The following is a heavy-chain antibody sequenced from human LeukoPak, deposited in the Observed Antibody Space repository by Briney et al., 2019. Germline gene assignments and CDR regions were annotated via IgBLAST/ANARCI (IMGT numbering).Heavy chain of an antibody. V-gene: IGHV1-2*02. Sequence: ASVKVSCKASGYTFTGYYMHWVGPAPGQGLEWMGWINPNSGGTNDAQKFQGRVTMTRDTSISTAYMELSRLRSDDTAVYYCARFGVGATHYFDYWGQGTLVTVSS. D-gene: IGHD1-26*01. CDR2: INPNSGGT. CDR3: ARFGVGATHYFDY. CDR1: GYTFTGYY. J-gene: IGHJ4*02.